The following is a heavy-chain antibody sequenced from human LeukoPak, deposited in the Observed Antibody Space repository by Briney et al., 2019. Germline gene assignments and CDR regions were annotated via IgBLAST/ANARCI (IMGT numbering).Heavy chain of an antibody. CDR3: TRQPYYYDSSGYLVDY. D-gene: IGHD3-22*01. CDR2: IRGEAYGGTT. V-gene: IGHV3-49*03. Sequence: GGSLRLSCTASGFTFGIYTMNWFRQAPGKGLEWVGFIRGEAYGGTTEYAASGKGRFTIARDYCKSIAYMEMNRLKREDTTVYYCTRQPYYYDSSGYLVDYWGQGTLVTVSS. J-gene: IGHJ4*02. CDR1: GFTFGIYT.